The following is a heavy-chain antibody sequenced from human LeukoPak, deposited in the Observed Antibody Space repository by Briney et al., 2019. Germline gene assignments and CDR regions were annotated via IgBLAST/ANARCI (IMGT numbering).Heavy chain of an antibody. CDR2: IYSGGST. D-gene: IGHD3-22*01. Sequence: GGSLRLSCAASEFSVGSNYMTWVRQAPGKGLEWVSLIYSGGSTYYADSVKGRFTISRDNSKNTLYLQMNSLRAEDTAVYYCARDIYYDSWEGFGPWGQGTLVTVSS. V-gene: IGHV3-66*01. CDR3: ARDIYYDSWEGFGP. J-gene: IGHJ5*02. CDR1: EFSVGSNY.